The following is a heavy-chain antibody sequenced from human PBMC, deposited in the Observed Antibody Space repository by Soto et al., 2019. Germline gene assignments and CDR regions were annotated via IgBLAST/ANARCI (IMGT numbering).Heavy chain of an antibody. Sequence: SETLSLTCTVSGGSISSYYWSWIRQPPGKGLEWIGYIYYSGSTNYNPSLKSRVTISVDTSKNQFSLKLSSVTAADTAVYYCARVGCYDFWSGYYCPLDYWGQGTLVTVSS. CDR2: IYYSGST. V-gene: IGHV4-59*01. CDR3: ARVGCYDFWSGYYCPLDY. D-gene: IGHD3-3*01. CDR1: GGSISSYY. J-gene: IGHJ4*02.